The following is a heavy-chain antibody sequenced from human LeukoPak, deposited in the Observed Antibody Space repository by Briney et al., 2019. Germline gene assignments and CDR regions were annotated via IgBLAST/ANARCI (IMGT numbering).Heavy chain of an antibody. CDR3: TRDRSGYDRDY. CDR2: ISSSGRTI. D-gene: IGHD3-22*01. V-gene: IGHV3-48*03. Sequence: PGGSLRLSCAASGFTFSTYAMSWVRQAPGKGLEWVSYISSSGRTIYYADSVKGRFTISRDNAKNSLYLQMNSLRAEDTAVYYCTRDRSGYDRDYWGQGTLVTVSS. CDR1: GFTFSTYA. J-gene: IGHJ4*02.